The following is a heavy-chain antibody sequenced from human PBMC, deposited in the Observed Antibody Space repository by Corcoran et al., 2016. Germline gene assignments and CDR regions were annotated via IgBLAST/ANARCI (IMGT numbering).Heavy chain of an antibody. V-gene: IGHV4-34*01. D-gene: IGHD3-9*01. CDR1: GGSFSGYY. Sequence: QQQQWGAGLLKPSETLSLTCAVYGGSFSGYYWSWIRQPPGKGLEWIGEINHSGSTNYNPSLKSRVTISVDTSKNQFSLKLSSVTAADTAVYYCARLHYDMYFDYWGQGTLVTVSS. CDR2: INHSGST. CDR3: ARLHYDMYFDY. J-gene: IGHJ4*02.